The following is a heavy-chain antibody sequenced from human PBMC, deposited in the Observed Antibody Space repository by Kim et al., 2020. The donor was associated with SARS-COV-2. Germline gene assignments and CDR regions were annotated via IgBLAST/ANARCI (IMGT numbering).Heavy chain of an antibody. V-gene: IGHV1-2*06. D-gene: IGHD3-22*01. J-gene: IGHJ1*01. CDR1: GYTFTGYY. CDR3: ARPYSYDSSGYERYFQH. Sequence: ASVKVSCKASGYTFTGYYMHWVRQAPGQGLEWLGRINPNSGGTNYAQTFLGRVTMTRDTSISTAYMELRRLRSDDTAVYYCARPYSYDSSGYERYFQHWG. CDR2: INPNSGGT.